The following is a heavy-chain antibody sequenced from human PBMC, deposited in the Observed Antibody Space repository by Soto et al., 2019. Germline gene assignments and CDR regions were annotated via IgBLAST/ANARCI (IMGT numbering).Heavy chain of an antibody. CDR1: GFTVSSNY. D-gene: IGHD3-10*01. Sequence: GGSLRLSCAASGFTVSSNYMSWVRQAPGKGLEWVSVIYSGGSTYYADSVKGRFTISRGNSKNTLYLQMNSLRAEDTAVYYCARTLGLLWFGESPNHTWFDPWGQGTLVTVSS. J-gene: IGHJ5*02. CDR3: ARTLGLLWFGESPNHTWFDP. V-gene: IGHV3-53*01. CDR2: IYSGGST.